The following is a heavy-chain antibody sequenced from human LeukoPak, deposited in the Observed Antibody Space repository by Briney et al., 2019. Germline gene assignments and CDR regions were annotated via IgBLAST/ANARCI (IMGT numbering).Heavy chain of an antibody. CDR3: VRDRGTYRPIDY. CDR2: ISNSGSST. Sequence: GGSLRLSCAASGFTFSSYAMIWVRQAPGKGLEWVSAISNSGSSTYYADSVKGRFTISRDNSKNTLYLQMNSLRAEDTAIYYCVRDRGTYRPIDYWGQGTLVTVSS. V-gene: IGHV3-23*01. CDR1: GFTFSSYA. D-gene: IGHD1-26*01. J-gene: IGHJ4*02.